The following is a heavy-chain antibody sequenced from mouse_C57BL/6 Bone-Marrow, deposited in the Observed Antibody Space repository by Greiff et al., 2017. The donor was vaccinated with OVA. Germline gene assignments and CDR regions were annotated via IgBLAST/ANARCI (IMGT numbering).Heavy chain of an antibody. J-gene: IGHJ4*01. CDR1: GFTFSDYG. CDR3: ARDYYGSRYYYAMDY. D-gene: IGHD1-1*01. Sequence: EVQVVESGGGLVKPGGSLKLSCAASGFTFSDYGMHWVRQAPEKGLEWVAYISSGSSTIYYADTVKGRFTISRDNAKNTLFLQMTSLRSEDTAMYYCARDYYGSRYYYAMDYWGQGTSVTVSS. CDR2: ISSGSSTI. V-gene: IGHV5-17*01.